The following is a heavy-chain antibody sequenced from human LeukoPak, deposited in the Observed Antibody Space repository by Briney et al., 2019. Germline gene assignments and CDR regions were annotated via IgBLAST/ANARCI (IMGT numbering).Heavy chain of an antibody. CDR3: ARDSIVVVPAAMGVYYYYGMDV. D-gene: IGHD2-2*01. CDR2: ISSSSSYI. CDR1: GLTFSS. J-gene: IGHJ6*04. V-gene: IGHV3-21*01. Sequence: GGSLRLSCAASGLTFSSMNWVRQAPGKGLEGVSSISSSSSYIYYADSVKGRFTISRDNAKNSLYLQMNSLRAEDTAVYYCARDSIVVVPAAMGVYYYYGMDVWGKGTTVTVSS.